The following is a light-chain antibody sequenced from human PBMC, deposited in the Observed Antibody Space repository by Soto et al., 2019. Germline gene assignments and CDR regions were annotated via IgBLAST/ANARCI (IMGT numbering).Light chain of an antibody. CDR3: SSRSGSNSLWV. V-gene: IGLV2-8*01. CDR2: EVN. J-gene: IGLJ3*02. Sequence: QSALTQPPSASGSPGQSVTISCTGTSSDVGAYNLVSWYLQRPGKAPKLMIYEVNKRPSGVPDRCSGSKSGYTASLTVSGLRAEDEGDFYCSSRSGSNSLWVFGGGIKLTVL. CDR1: SSDVGAYNL.